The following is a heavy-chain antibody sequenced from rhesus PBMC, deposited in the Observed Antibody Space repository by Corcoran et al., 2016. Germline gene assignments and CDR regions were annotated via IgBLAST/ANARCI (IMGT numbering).Heavy chain of an antibody. CDR3: ARGRHDFGY. J-gene: IGHJ4*01. V-gene: IGHV4-165*01. CDR2: ISGSSGST. D-gene: IGHD3-9*01. Sequence: QVQLQESGPGLVKPSETLSLTCGVFGGPLRGYFWGGTRHPPGKGREWVGYISGSSGSTDYNPSLRSRVTISTDTSKNQLSLKLRSVTAADTAVYYCARGRHDFGYWGRGVLVTVSS. CDR1: GGPLRGYF.